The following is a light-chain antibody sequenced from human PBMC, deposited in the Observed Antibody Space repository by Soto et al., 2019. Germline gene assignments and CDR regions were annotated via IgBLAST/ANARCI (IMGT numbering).Light chain of an antibody. J-gene: IGLJ3*02. V-gene: IGLV1-40*01. CDR2: GKS. Sequence: QSVLTQPPSVSGAPGQRVTISGTGSSSNIGAGYDVHWYQQLPGTAPKLLIYGKSNRPSGVPGRFSGSKSGTSASLAITGLQAEDEADYYCQSYDSSLSGPNWVFGGGTKVTVL. CDR1: SSNIGAGYD. CDR3: QSYDSSLSGPNWV.